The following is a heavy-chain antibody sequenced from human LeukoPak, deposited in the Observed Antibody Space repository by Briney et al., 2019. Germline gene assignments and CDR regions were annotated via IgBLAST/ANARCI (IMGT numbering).Heavy chain of an antibody. CDR1: GFTFSSYW. CDR3: ARERRDLAYCGGDCPKDAFDI. Sequence: GGSLRLSCAASGFTFSSYWMHWVRQAPGKGLVWVSRINSDGSSTSYADSVKGRFTISRDNAKNTLYLQMNSLRAEDTAVYYCARERRDLAYCGGDCPKDAFDIWGQGTMVTVSS. J-gene: IGHJ3*02. CDR2: INSDGSST. D-gene: IGHD2-21*02. V-gene: IGHV3-74*01.